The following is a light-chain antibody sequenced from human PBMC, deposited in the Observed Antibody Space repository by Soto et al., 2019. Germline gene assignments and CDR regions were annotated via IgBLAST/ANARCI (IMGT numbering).Light chain of an antibody. CDR3: CSYAGSSTSPYV. V-gene: IGLV2-14*03. Sequence: QSVLTQPASVSGSPGQSITISCTGTSRDVGAYDYVSWYLQYPDKAPQLLIYYVDHRPSGVSSRFSGSKSGNTASLTISGLQAEDEGDYYCCSYAGSSTSPYVFGTGTKVTVL. CDR2: YVD. J-gene: IGLJ1*01. CDR1: SRDVGAYDY.